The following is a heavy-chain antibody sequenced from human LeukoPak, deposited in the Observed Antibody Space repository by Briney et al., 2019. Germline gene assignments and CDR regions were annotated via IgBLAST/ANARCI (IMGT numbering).Heavy chain of an antibody. V-gene: IGHV3-48*02. J-gene: IGHJ6*02. Sequence: GGSLRLSCAASGFTFSSYSMNWVRQAPGKGLEWVSYISSSSSTIYYADSVKGRFTISRDNAKNSLYLQMNSLRDEDMAVYYCARDLVVVTAIRYYGMDVWGQGTTVTVSS. D-gene: IGHD2-21*02. CDR3: ARDLVVVTAIRYYGMDV. CDR2: ISSSSSTI. CDR1: GFTFSSYS.